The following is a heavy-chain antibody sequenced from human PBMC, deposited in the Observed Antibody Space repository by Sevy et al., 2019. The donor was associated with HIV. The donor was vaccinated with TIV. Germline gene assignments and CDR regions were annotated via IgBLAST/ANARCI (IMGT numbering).Heavy chain of an antibody. CDR2: ISHDEIHK. D-gene: IGHD3-16*01. CDR1: GFIFSDFA. Sequence: GGSLRLSCAASGFIFSDFAAHWVRQAPGKGLEWVAIISHDEIHKDYADSVKDRFSVSRDTSKNTIYLQMNSLRPEDTAVYYCARDLPHLLPWELSRGSDYWGQGTLVTVSS. V-gene: IGHV3-30*04. J-gene: IGHJ4*02. CDR3: ARDLPHLLPWELSRGSDY.